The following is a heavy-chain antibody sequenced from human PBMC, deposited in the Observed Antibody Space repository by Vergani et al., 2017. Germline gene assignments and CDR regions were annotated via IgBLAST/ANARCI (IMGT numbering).Heavy chain of an antibody. D-gene: IGHD3-10*01. J-gene: IGHJ5*02. V-gene: IGHV3-30-3*01. CDR3: AREGVWFGESNNWFDP. CDR2: ISYDGSNK. Sequence: QVQLVESGGGVVQPGRSLTLSSPPSLFTFTLSPLHSLRPPPADGLVCLSVISYDGSNKYYADSVKCRFTISRDNSKNTLYLQMNSLRAEDTVVYYCAREGVWFGESNNWFDPWGQGTLVTVSS. CDR1: LFTFTLSP.